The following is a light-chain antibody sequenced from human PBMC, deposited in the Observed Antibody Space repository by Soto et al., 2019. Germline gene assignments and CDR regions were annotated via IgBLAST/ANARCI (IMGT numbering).Light chain of an antibody. V-gene: IGKV1-17*01. J-gene: IGKJ1*01. Sequence: DIQMTQSPSTLSASIGDRVTITCRASQGIRNDLGWYQQKPGKAPKLLIYAASSLQSGVPSRFSGSASGTEFTLTISSLQPDDFATYVCQQYSTNSWTFGQGTKVDIK. CDR3: QQYSTNSWT. CDR2: AAS. CDR1: QGIRND.